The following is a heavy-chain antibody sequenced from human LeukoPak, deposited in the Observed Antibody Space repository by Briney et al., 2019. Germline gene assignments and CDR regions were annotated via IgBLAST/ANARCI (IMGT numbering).Heavy chain of an antibody. J-gene: IGHJ4*02. CDR1: EFTFSDYA. CDR3: AKGKDC. Sequence: GGSLRLSCVASEFTFSDYAMSWVRQAPGKGLEWVSAITGSGGSTYYAVSVKGRFTISRDNSKNTLYLQMNSLRADDTAVYYCAKGKDCWGQGTLVTVSP. CDR2: ITGSGGST. V-gene: IGHV3-23*01.